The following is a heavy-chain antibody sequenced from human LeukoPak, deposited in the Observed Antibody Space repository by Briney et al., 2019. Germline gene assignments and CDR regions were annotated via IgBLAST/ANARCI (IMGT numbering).Heavy chain of an antibody. Sequence: PGGSLRLSCVASGFTFSNFAMHWVRQAPGKGLEWVALIWHDGSNNYYVDSVKGRFSSSRDNSKNTLYLHLNSLRVEDTAVYYCARGCSGGSCYDYWGQGTLVTVSS. CDR3: ARGCSGGSCYDY. CDR1: GFTFSNFA. D-gene: IGHD2-15*01. J-gene: IGHJ4*02. V-gene: IGHV3-33*01. CDR2: IWHDGSNN.